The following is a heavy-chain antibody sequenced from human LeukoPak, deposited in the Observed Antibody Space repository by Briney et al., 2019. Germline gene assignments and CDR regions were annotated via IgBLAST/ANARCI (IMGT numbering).Heavy chain of an antibody. CDR3: ARGKYCGGDCYSRFDY. J-gene: IGHJ4*02. CDR1: GGTFSSYA. V-gene: IGHV1-69*13. Sequence: ASVKVSCKASGGTFSSYAISWVRQAPGQGLEWMGGIIPIFGTANYAQKFQGRVTITADESTSTAYMELSSLRSEDTAVYYCARGKYCGGDCYSRFDYWGQGTLVTVSS. CDR2: IIPIFGTA. D-gene: IGHD2-21*02.